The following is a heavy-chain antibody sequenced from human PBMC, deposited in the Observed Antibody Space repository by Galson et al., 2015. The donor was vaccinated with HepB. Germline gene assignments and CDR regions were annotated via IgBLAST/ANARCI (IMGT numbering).Heavy chain of an antibody. D-gene: IGHD3-22*01. CDR2: ISGSGGTT. Sequence: SLRLSCAVSGFTLGTYAMSWVRQAPGKGLEWVSAISGSGGTTYYADSVKGRFTISRDNSKNILYPQMNSLRAEDTAIYYCAKETRLTMVVGGDYFDYWGQGTLVTVSS. J-gene: IGHJ4*02. CDR3: AKETRLTMVVGGDYFDY. CDR1: GFTLGTYA. V-gene: IGHV3-23*01.